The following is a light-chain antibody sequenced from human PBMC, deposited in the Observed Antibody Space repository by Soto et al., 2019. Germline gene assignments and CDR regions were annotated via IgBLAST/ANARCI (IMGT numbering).Light chain of an antibody. CDR2: GNS. Sequence: QSVLRQPPSVSGAPGQRVTISCTGSSSNIGAGYDVYWYQQLPGTAPKLLIYGNSNRPSGVPDRFSGAKSGTSASLAITGRQAEDEADYYCQSYDSSLSGYVFGTGTKLTVL. V-gene: IGLV1-40*01. CDR3: QSYDSSLSGYV. CDR1: SSNIGAGYD. J-gene: IGLJ1*01.